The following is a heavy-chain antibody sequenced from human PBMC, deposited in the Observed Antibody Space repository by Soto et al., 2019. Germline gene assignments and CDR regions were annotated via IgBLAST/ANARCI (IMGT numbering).Heavy chain of an antibody. CDR3: ARETIPTLNSNHIYYYMDV. V-gene: IGHV1-69*08. D-gene: IGHD1-20*01. CDR1: GGTFSSYT. J-gene: IGHJ6*03. Sequence: QVQLVQSGAEVKKPGSSVKVSCKASGGTFSSYTISWVRQAPGQGLEWMGRIIPILGIANYAQKFQGRVTITADKSTSTAYMELSSLRSEDTAVYYCARETIPTLNSNHIYYYMDVWGKGTTVTVSS. CDR2: IIPILGIA.